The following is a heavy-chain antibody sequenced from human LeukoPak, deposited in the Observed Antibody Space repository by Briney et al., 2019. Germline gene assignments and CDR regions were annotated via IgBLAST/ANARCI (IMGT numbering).Heavy chain of an antibody. CDR1: GGSISSYY. D-gene: IGHD5-18*01. CDR2: IYYSGST. Sequence: SETLSLTCTVSGGSISSYYWSWIRQPPGKGLEWIGYIYYSGSTNYNPSLKSRVTISVDTSKNQFSLKLSSVTAADTAVYHCARGQITAMVAITFDYWGQGTLVTVSS. J-gene: IGHJ4*02. CDR3: ARGQITAMVAITFDY. V-gene: IGHV4-59*08.